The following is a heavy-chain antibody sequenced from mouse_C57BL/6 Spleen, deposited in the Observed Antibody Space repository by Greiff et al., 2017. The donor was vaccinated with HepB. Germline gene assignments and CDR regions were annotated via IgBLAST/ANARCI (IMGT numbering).Heavy chain of an antibody. D-gene: IGHD2-3*01. CDR3: ARHGDGYYPAWCAY. CDR1: GYTFTSYW. V-gene: IGHV1-52*01. Sequence: QVQLQQSGAELVRPGSSVKLSCKASGYTFTSYWMHWVKQRPIQGLEWIGNIDPSDSETHYNQKFKDKATLTVDKSSSTAYMQLSSLTSEDSAVYYCARHGDGYYPAWCAYWGQGTLVTVSA. J-gene: IGHJ3*01. CDR2: IDPSDSET.